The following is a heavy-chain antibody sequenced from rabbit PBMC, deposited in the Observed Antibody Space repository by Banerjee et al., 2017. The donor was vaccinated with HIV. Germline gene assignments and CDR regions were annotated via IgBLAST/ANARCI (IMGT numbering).Heavy chain of an antibody. CDR1: GFDFSSNA. CDR2: IFTGSGTT. J-gene: IGHJ4*01. D-gene: IGHD7-1*01. Sequence: EESGGDLVKPGASLTLTCTASGFDFSSNAMCWVRQAPGKGLEWIGCIFTGSGTTWYASWVNGRFTLSRENNQNTVSLQMTSLTAADTATYFCARYVANPGYGDFNLWGPGTLVTVS. V-gene: IGHV1S47*01. CDR3: ARYVANPGYGDFNL.